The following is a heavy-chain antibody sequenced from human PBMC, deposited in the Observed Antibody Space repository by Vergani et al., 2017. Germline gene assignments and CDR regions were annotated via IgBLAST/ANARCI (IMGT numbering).Heavy chain of an antibody. D-gene: IGHD4-17*01. J-gene: IGHJ6*02. CDR2: IYHTGSA. Sequence: QVQLQKSGPGLVKPSETLSLTCAVSAYSISSTYYWGWIRQPPGKGLEWIGNIYHTGSAYYNPSLKSRVTISVDTSKNQFSLKLSSVTAADTAVYYCARHRGDYDRGGMDVWGQGTTVTVSS. CDR1: AYSISSTYY. CDR3: ARHRGDYDRGGMDV. V-gene: IGHV4-38-2*01.